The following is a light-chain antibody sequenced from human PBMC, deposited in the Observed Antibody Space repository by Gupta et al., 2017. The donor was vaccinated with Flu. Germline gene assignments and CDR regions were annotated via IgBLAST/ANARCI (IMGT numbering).Light chain of an antibody. CDR2: GAS. CDR1: QSVRSSS. Sequence: EIVLTQSPGTLSLSPGERATLYCRASQSVRSSSLAWYQQKPGQAPRLLIYGASSRATGIPDRFSGSGSRTDFTLTISKREPEDFAVYYCQCCGNPPPYTFGQGTTVEI. J-gene: IGKJ2*01. CDR3: QCCGNPPPYT. V-gene: IGKV3-20*01.